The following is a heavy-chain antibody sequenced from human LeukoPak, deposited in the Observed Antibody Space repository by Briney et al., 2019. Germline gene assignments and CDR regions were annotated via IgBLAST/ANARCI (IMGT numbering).Heavy chain of an antibody. Sequence: PSETLSLTCAVHGESFSAYFWSWIRHVPGKGLEWIGEIGHRGSSNYNPPLKSRATISVDTSKNHFSLSLTSVSAADTAVYYCATRSSTLAAARCFDDWGQGTVVTVSS. D-gene: IGHD6-6*01. CDR2: IGHRGSS. CDR1: GESFSAYF. V-gene: IGHV4-34*01. J-gene: IGHJ4*03. CDR3: ATRSSTLAAARCFDD.